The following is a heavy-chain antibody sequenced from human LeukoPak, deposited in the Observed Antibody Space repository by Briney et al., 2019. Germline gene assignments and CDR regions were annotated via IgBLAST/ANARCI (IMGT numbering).Heavy chain of an antibody. CDR1: GGGFTSYW. Sequence: GGSLQISYKGAGGGFTSYWSGWGRRMPGKGGEGMGIIYSGDSDTRYSPSFQGQVTISADKSISTASLQWSSLKASDTAMYYCARRTSGDDFDYWGQGTLATVSP. CDR3: ARRTSGDDFDY. J-gene: IGHJ4*02. V-gene: IGHV5-51*01. CDR2: IYSGDSDT. D-gene: IGHD4-17*01.